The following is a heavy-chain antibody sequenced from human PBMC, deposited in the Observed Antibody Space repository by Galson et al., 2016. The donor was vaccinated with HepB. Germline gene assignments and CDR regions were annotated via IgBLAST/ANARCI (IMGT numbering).Heavy chain of an antibody. J-gene: IGHJ5*02. CDR1: GFNFTTYW. CDR2: IFPGDSDT. V-gene: IGHV5-51*01. CDR3: ARHLPGRYTSASPVGP. Sequence: QSGAEVKKPGESLQISCKGSGFNFTTYWIGWVRQMPGKGLEWMGIIFPGDSDTRYNPSFEGRVTISADTSTSTAYLQWGSLKTSDTAIYFCARHLPGRYTSASPVGPWGQGTLVTVSS. D-gene: IGHD2-2*02.